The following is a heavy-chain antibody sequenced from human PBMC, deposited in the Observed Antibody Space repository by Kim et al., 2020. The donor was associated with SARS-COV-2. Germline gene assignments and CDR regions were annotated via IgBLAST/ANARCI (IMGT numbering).Heavy chain of an antibody. CDR3: TSVLGDYCYGDCYSRV. CDR2: IKSKTNGGTT. V-gene: IGHV3-15*01. CDR1: GFTFRNAW. D-gene: IGHD2-21*02. Sequence: GGSLRLSCAASGFTFRNAWMNWVRQAPGKGLEWVARIKSKTNGGTTGYAATVKGRFTIARDDSNNTLYLQMKSLKTEDTAVYYCTSVLGDYCYGDCYSRVWGQGTTVTVSS. J-gene: IGHJ6*02.